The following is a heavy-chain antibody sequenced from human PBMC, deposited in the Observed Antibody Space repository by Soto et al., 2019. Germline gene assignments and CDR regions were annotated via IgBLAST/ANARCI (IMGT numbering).Heavy chain of an antibody. D-gene: IGHD6-6*01. Sequence: SVKVSCKASGGTFSSYAISWVRQAPGQGLEWMGGIIPIFGTANYAQKFQGRVTITADESTSTAYMELSSLRSEDTAVYYCARDPSAARTRDYYYYGMDVWGQGTTVTVSS. CDR3: ARDPSAARTRDYYYYGMDV. CDR1: GGTFSSYA. CDR2: IIPIFGTA. J-gene: IGHJ6*02. V-gene: IGHV1-69*13.